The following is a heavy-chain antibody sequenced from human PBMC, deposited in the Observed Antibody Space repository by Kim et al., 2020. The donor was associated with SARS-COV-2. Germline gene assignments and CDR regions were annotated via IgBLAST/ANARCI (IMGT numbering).Heavy chain of an antibody. J-gene: IGHJ2*01. CDR1: GFTFGNYW. CDR3: ARDTYRFFDL. V-gene: IGHV3-7*01. CDR2: IKEDGGDK. Sequence: GGSLRLSCAASGFTFGNYWMGWVRQAPGKGLEWVANIKEDGGDKFYVESVKGRFTISRDNAQNSLYLQMNSLRAEDTAVYSCARDTYRFFDLWGRGTLVTDSS. D-gene: IGHD3-16*01.